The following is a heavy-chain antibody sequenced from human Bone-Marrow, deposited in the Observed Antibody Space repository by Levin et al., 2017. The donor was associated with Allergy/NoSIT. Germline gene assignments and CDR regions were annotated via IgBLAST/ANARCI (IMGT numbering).Heavy chain of an antibody. CDR1: GFSVSDYY. Sequence: NPGGSLRLSCAASGFSVSDYYMNWIRQAPGKGLEWVSYISSTGRIIYYADSVKGRFTISRDSAKNSLYLNMNSLRVDDTAIYYCVRDGRQLATPYNGLDVWGQGTTVTVSS. CDR2: ISSTGRII. CDR3: VRDGRQLATPYNGLDV. D-gene: IGHD6-6*01. V-gene: IGHV3-11*01. J-gene: IGHJ6*02.